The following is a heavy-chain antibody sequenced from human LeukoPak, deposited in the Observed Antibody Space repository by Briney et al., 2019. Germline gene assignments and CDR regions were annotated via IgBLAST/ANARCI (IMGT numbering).Heavy chain of an antibody. CDR2: INSDGIPT. J-gene: IGHJ4*02. Sequence: GGSLRLSCAASGFTFSSYWMHWVRQAPGKGLVWVSRINSDGIPTYYADSVKGRSTISRDNSKNTLYLQMNSLRAEDTAVYYCARGSGKYYFDSWGQGTLVTVSS. V-gene: IGHV3-74*01. CDR3: ARGSGKYYFDS. CDR1: GFTFSSYW. D-gene: IGHD3-10*01.